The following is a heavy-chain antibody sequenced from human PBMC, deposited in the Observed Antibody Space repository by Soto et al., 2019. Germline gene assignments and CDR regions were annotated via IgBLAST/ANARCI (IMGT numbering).Heavy chain of an antibody. CDR1: GYTFTYRY. J-gene: IGHJ3*02. V-gene: IGHV1-45*02. D-gene: IGHD3-9*01. Sequence: QMQLVQSGAEVKNTGSSVKVSCKASGYTFTYRYLNWVRQAPGQALELMGWITPFNGNTKYAQKFQDRVTIARDRSMSTAYMELSSLRSEDTAMYYCASPTGLLEGDALAIWGQGTMVTVSS. CDR2: ITPFNGNT. CDR3: ASPTGLLEGDALAI.